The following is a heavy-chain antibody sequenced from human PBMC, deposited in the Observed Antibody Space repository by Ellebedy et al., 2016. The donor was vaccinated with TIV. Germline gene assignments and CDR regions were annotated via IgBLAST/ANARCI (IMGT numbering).Heavy chain of an antibody. CDR1: GGSLSGYY. CDR2: INHNGDT. Sequence: MPSETLSLTCAVYGGSLSGYYRSWIRQPPGKGLEWIGEINHNGDTNYNPSLKSRVSISLDTSKNQFYLNLTSVTAADTAVYYCARGRLVWFGVKFDPWGPGTLVTVSS. CDR3: ARGRLVWFGVKFDP. V-gene: IGHV4-34*01. D-gene: IGHD3-10*01. J-gene: IGHJ5*02.